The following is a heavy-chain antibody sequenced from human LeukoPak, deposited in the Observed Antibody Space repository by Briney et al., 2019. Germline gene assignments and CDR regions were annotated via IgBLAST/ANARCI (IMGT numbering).Heavy chain of an antibody. J-gene: IGHJ6*02. CDR2: INHSGST. CDR3: ARTYDFWSGYYRSRSGYYGMDV. V-gene: IGHV4-34*01. CDR1: GGSFSGYY. D-gene: IGHD3-3*01. Sequence: PSETLSLTCAVYGGSFSGYYWSWIRQPPGKGLEWIGEINHSGSTDYNPSLKSRVTISVDTSKNQFSLKLSSVTAADTAVYYCARTYDFWSGYYRSRSGYYGMDVWGQGTTVTVSS.